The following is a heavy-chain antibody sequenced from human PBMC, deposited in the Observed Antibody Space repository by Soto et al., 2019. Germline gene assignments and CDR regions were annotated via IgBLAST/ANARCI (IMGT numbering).Heavy chain of an antibody. J-gene: IGHJ4*02. V-gene: IGHV1-3*01. Sequence: QVQLVQSVAEVKKPVASVKISCKASGYTFTSHAIHWVRQAPGQRLEWMGWINPGNGQAEYSQKFQGSVTITRDTSASTAYMEVSTLTSEDTAVYFCAREQQAVEVNYCEYSGQGTLVTVSA. CDR3: AREQQAVEVNYCEY. CDR2: INPGNGQA. CDR1: GYTFTSHA. D-gene: IGHD6-13*01.